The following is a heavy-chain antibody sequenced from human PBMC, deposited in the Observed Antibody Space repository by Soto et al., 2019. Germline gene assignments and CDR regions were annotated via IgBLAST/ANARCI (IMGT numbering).Heavy chain of an antibody. Sequence: SETLSLTCTVSGGFIRSGDYYWSWIRQPPGKGLEWIGYIYYSGSTYYNPSLKSRVTISVDTSKNQFSLKLGSVTAADTAVYYCARARHYDFWSGYYTFENWGRGTLVTVSS. V-gene: IGHV4-30-4*08. J-gene: IGHJ4*02. CDR3: ARARHYDFWSGYYTFEN. CDR1: GGFIRSGDYY. D-gene: IGHD3-3*01. CDR2: IYYSGST.